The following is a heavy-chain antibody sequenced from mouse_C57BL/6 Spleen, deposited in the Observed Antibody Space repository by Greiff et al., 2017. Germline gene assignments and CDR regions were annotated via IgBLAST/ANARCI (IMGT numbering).Heavy chain of an antibody. V-gene: IGHV2-9-1*01. CDR1: GFSLTSYA. Sequence: VMLVESGPGLVAPSQSLSITCTVSGFSLTSYAISWVRQPPGKGLEWLGVIWTGGGTNNNSALKSILSLSKDNSKSQVFLKMNRLQTDDTARYYCARGDSNYGCYFDYWGQGTTLTVSS. CDR3: ARGDSNYGCYFDY. CDR2: IWTGGGT. D-gene: IGHD2-5*01. J-gene: IGHJ2*01.